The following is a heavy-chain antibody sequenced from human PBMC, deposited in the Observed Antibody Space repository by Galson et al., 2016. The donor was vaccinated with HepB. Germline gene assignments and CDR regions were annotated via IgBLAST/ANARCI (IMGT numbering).Heavy chain of an antibody. D-gene: IGHD3-16*01. V-gene: IGHV3-53*01. J-gene: IGHJ4*02. CDR1: GLTVSNNY. Sequence: SLRLSCAVSGLTVSNNYMSWVRQAPGKGLEWVSVIYSDGSTYYADSVKGRFTISRDNSKSTVYLQMNSLRGDDTAVYYCARDIGYWGQGTLVTVSS. CDR3: ARDIGY. CDR2: IYSDGST.